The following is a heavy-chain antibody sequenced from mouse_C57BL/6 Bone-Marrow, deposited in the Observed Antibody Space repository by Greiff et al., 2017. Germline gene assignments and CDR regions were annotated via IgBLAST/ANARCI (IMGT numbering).Heavy chain of an antibody. Sequence: QVQLQQPGAELVKPGASVKLSCKASGYTFTSYWMHWVKQRPGQGLEWIGMIHPNSGSTNYNEKFKSKATLTVDKSSSTAYMQLSSLTSEDSAVYYCARGPVITTVEGDYWGQGTTLTVAS. J-gene: IGHJ2*01. CDR1: GYTFTSYW. D-gene: IGHD1-1*01. CDR3: ARGPVITTVEGDY. V-gene: IGHV1-64*01. CDR2: IHPNSGST.